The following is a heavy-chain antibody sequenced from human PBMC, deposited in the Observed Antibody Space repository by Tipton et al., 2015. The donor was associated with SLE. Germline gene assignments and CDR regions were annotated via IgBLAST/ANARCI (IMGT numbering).Heavy chain of an antibody. Sequence: TLSLTCAVYGGSFSGYYWSWIRQPPGKGLEWIGEINHSGSTNYNPSLKSRVTISVDTSKNQFSLKLSSVTAADTAVYYCARLPLSSRWYEPYYFDYWGQGTLVTVSS. J-gene: IGHJ4*02. D-gene: IGHD6-13*01. CDR1: GGSFSGYY. CDR2: INHSGST. V-gene: IGHV4-34*01. CDR3: ARLPLSSRWYEPYYFDY.